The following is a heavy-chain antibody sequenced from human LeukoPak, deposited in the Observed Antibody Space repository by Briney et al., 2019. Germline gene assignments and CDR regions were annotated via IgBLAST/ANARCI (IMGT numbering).Heavy chain of an antibody. Sequence: PGGSLRLSCAASGFTFSSYGMHWVRQAPGKGLEWVAVIWYDGSNKYYADSVKGRFTISRDNSKNTLYLQMNSLRAEDTAVYYCARVSVAASKYREFDYWGQGTLVTVSS. CDR1: GFTFSSYG. J-gene: IGHJ4*02. CDR2: IWYDGSNK. D-gene: IGHD2-2*01. CDR3: ARVSVAASKYREFDY. V-gene: IGHV3-33*01.